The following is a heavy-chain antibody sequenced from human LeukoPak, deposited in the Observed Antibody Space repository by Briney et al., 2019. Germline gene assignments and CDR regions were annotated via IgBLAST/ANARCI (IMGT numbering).Heavy chain of an antibody. D-gene: IGHD2-2*01. V-gene: IGHV4-34*01. CDR2: INHSGST. Sequence: SETLSLTCAVYGGSFSGYYWSWIRQPPGKGLEWIGEINHSGSTNYNPSLKSRVTISVDTSKNQFSLKLSSVTAADTAVYYCARPSIGCSSTSCYPIPYPFDPWGQGTLVTVSS. CDR1: GGSFSGYY. J-gene: IGHJ5*02. CDR3: ARPSIGCSSTSCYPIPYPFDP.